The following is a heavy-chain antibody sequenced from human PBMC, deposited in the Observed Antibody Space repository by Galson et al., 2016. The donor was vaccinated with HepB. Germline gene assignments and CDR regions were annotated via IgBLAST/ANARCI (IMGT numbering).Heavy chain of an antibody. CDR2: ISWNSGAI. D-gene: IGHD3/OR15-3a*01. CDR1: GFTLDNYA. J-gene: IGHJ6*04. V-gene: IGHV3-9*01. CDR3: AKDIGRGTSYDFYGMDV. Sequence: SLRLSCAASGFTLDNYAMHWVRQAPGKGLEWVSGISWNSGAIGYADSVKGRFTVSRDNAKNSLYLPMNSLRAEDTGLYYCAKDIGRGTSYDFYGMDVWGKGTTVTVSS.